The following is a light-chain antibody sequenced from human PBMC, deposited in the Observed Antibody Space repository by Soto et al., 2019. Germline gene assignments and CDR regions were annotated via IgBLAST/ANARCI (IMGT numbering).Light chain of an antibody. CDR3: HQYDNLPL. J-gene: IGKJ2*01. V-gene: IGKV1-33*01. CDR1: QDISNY. CDR2: DAS. Sequence: DIQMTQSPSSLSASVGDRVTITCQASQDISNYLNWYQQKPGKAPKLLIYDASNLETGVPSRFSGSGTETDFTFTISSLQPEDIATYYGHQYDNLPLFGQGTKLEIK.